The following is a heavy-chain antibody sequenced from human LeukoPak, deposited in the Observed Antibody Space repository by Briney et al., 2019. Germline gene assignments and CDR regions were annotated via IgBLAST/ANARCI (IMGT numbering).Heavy chain of an antibody. Sequence: PGGSQRLSCAASGFTFNNYQMNWVRQAPGKGLECISYISSSGRTIYYADSLKGRFTVSRDNAKNSLYLRMNNLRAEDTAVYYCARGQYYFDYWARGTLVTVSS. V-gene: IGHV3-48*03. J-gene: IGHJ4*02. CDR3: ARGQYYFDY. CDR1: GFTFNNYQ. CDR2: ISSSGRTI.